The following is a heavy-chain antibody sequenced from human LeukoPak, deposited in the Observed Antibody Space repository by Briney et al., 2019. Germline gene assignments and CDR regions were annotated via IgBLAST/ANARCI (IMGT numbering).Heavy chain of an antibody. J-gene: IGHJ6*03. CDR2: ISSSGSTI. V-gene: IGHV3-11*04. CDR1: GFTFSDYY. CDR3: ARMANSGEYSYGGPSTHYYYYMDV. D-gene: IGHD5-18*01. Sequence: PGGSLRLSCAASGFTFSDYYMSWIRQAPGKGLEWVSYISSSGSTIYYADSVKGRFTISRDNAKNSLYLQMNSLRAEDTAVYYCARMANSGEYSYGGPSTHYYYYMDVWGKGTTVTVSS.